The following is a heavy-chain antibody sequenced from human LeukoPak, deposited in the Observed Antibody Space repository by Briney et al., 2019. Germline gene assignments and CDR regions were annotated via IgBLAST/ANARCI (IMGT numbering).Heavy chain of an antibody. J-gene: IGHJ3*02. D-gene: IGHD3-9*01. CDR3: ARARYVNSFYAFDI. CDR2: IYYSGSSRRT. V-gene: IGHV4-61*01. CDR1: CGSVSSGSYY. Sequence: SETLSLTCTVSCGSVSSGSYYWSWIRQPPGKGLEWIVNIYYSGSSRRTKYNRSLESRVTISVDTSKNQFFMKLSSVTAADTAVYYCARARYVNSFYAFDIWGQGTLVTVSS.